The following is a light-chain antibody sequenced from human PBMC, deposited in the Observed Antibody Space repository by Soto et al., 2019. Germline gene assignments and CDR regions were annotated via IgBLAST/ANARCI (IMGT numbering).Light chain of an antibody. J-gene: IGLJ3*02. CDR3: QSYDSSLRGLRVV. V-gene: IGLV1-40*01. CDR2: GNT. CDR1: SSNIGAGYD. Sequence: QSALTQPPSVSGAPGQRVTISCTGSSSNIGAGYDVHWYQQLPGTAPKVLIYGNTNRPSGVPDRFSGSKSGTSASLAITGLQAEDEADYYCQSYDSSLRGLRVVFGGGTKLTVL.